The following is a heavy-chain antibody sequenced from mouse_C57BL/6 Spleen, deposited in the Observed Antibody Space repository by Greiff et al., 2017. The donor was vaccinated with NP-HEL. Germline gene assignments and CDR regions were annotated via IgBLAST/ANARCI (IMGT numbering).Heavy chain of an antibody. Sequence: EVQLVESGGGLVQPKGSLKLSCAASGFRFNTYAMNWVRQAPGKGLEWVARIRSKSNNYATYYADSVKDRFTISRDDSESMLYLQMNNLKTEDTAMYYCVVTVASYAMDYWGQGTSVTVSS. CDR1: GFRFNTYA. D-gene: IGHD1-1*01. CDR2: IRSKSNNYAT. CDR3: VVTVASYAMDY. J-gene: IGHJ4*01. V-gene: IGHV10-1*01.